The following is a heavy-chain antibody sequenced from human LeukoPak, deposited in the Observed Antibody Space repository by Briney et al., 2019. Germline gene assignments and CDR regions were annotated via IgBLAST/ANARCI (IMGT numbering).Heavy chain of an antibody. CDR2: IKFDGSST. CDR3: ARGVRGGYYLDY. CDR1: GFTFSNDW. V-gene: IGHV3-74*01. J-gene: IGHJ4*02. D-gene: IGHD3-16*01. Sequence: GGSLRLSCAASGFTFSNDWMHWVRQAPGKGPVWVSRIKFDGSSTNYADFVKGRFTISRDNARNTVYLQMNSLGAEDTAVYYCARGVRGGYYLDYWGQGTLVTVSS.